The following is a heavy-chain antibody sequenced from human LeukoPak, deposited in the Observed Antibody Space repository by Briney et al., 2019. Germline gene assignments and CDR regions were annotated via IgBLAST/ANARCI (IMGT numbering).Heavy chain of an antibody. CDR3: AREYRGAAGAFDY. V-gene: IGHV3-21*01. CDR2: ISSSSSYI. Sequence: GGSLRLSCAASGFTFSSYWMSWVRQAPGKGLEWVSSISSSSSYIYYADSVKGRFTISRDNAKNSLYLQMNSLRAEDTAVYYWAREYRGAAGAFDYWGREPWSPSPQ. D-gene: IGHD3-10*01. J-gene: IGHJ4*02. CDR1: GFTFSSYW.